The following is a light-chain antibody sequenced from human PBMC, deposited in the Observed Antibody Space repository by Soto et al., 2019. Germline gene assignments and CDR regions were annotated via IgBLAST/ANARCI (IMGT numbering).Light chain of an antibody. CDR1: QSVSSSY. CDR2: DAS. V-gene: IGKV3-20*01. Sequence: EIVLTQSPGTLSLSPGERATLSCRASQSVSSSYLAWYQQKPGQAPRLLIFDASNRADGTPARFSGGGSGTDFTLTITSLQSEDVAVYYCQQYNSWPLTVGGVTKVDIK. CDR3: QQYNSWPLT. J-gene: IGKJ4*01.